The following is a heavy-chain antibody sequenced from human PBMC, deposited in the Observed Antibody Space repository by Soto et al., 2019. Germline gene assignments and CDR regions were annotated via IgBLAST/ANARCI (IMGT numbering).Heavy chain of an antibody. CDR2: INAGNGNT. V-gene: IGHV1-3*05. CDR3: ARWAAGFDS. Sequence: QVQLVQSGAEEKKPGASVKVSCKSSGYTFTSYAMHWVRQAPGQRLEWMGWINAGNGNTKYSQKFQGRVTITRDTSASTADIKLSSLRSEDTAGYYCARWAAGFDSWGQGTLVTVSS. D-gene: IGHD6-13*01. J-gene: IGHJ4*02. CDR1: GYTFTSYA.